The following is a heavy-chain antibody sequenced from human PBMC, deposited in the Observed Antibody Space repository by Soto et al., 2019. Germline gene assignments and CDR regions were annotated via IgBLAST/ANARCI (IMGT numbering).Heavy chain of an antibody. Sequence: QVQLVESGGGVVQPGRSLRLSCAASGFTFSSYGMHWVRQAPGKGLEWVAVIWYDGSNKYYADSVKGRFTISRDNSKNTLYLQMNSLRAEDTAVYYCARGMAVAKFDYWGQGTLVTVSS. D-gene: IGHD6-19*01. CDR1: GFTFSSYG. CDR2: IWYDGSNK. CDR3: ARGMAVAKFDY. J-gene: IGHJ4*02. V-gene: IGHV3-33*01.